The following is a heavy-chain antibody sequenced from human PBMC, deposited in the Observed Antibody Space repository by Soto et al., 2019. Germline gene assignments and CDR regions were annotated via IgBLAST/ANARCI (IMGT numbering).Heavy chain of an antibody. J-gene: IGHJ4*02. CDR2: IYYSGST. CDR1: GGSISSSSYY. D-gene: IGHD3-3*01. Sequence: PSETLSLTCTVSGGSISSSSYYWGWIRQPPGKGLEWIGSIYYSGSTYYNPSLKSRVTISVDTSKNQFSLKLSSVTAADTAVYYCARQAFGRFDYWGRGALVTVSS. V-gene: IGHV4-39*01. CDR3: ARQAFGRFDY.